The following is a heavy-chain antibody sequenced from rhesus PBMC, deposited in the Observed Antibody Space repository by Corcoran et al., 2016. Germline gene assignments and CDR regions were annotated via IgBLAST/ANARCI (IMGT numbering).Heavy chain of an antibody. D-gene: IGHD3-34*01. CDR3: ARERGDYYAYYFDY. CDR2: IYGSSGST. CDR1: GYSISSGYD. Sequence: QVQLQESGPGVVKPSETLSLTCAVSGYSISSGYDWSWIRQPPGKGLEWIGYIYGSSGSTNYNPYLKIRVTISKDTSKNQFSLKLSSVTAADTAVYYCARERGDYYAYYFDYWGQGVLVTVSS. V-gene: IGHV4-127*01. J-gene: IGHJ4*01.